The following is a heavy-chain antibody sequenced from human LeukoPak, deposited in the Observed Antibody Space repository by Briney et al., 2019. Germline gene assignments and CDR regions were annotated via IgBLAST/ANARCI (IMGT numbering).Heavy chain of an antibody. CDR1: GFTFDDYA. CDR2: ISWDGGST. D-gene: IGHD4/OR15-4a*01. V-gene: IGHV3-43D*03. J-gene: IGHJ4*02. CDR3: AKGNAAMTMDY. Sequence: GGSLRLSCAASGFTFDDYAMHWVRQAPQKGLEWVSLISWDGGSTYYADSVKGRFTISRDNSKNSLYLQMNSLRAEDTALYYCAKGNAAMTMDYWGQGTLVTVSS.